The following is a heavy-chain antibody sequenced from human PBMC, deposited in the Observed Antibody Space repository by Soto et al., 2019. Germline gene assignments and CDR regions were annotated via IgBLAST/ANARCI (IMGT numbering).Heavy chain of an antibody. CDR2: ITNKASGYTT. CDR3: ARAGYGHGLDI. CDR1: GFSFSDHY. D-gene: IGHD5-12*01. J-gene: IGHJ3*02. V-gene: IGHV3-72*01. Sequence: EVQLVESGGGLVQPGGSLRLSCAASGFSFSDHYMDWVRQAPGKGLEWVGRITNKASGYTTEYAASVKGRFTISRDDSWNSLYLQVNSLKTEDTAVYFCARAGYGHGLDIWGQGTKVTVSS.